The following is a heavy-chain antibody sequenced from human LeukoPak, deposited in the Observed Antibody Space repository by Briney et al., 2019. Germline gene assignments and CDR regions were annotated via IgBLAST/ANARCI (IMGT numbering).Heavy chain of an antibody. J-gene: IGHJ4*02. Sequence: ASVKVSCKASGYTFTAYYIHWVRQAPGQGLEWMGWINPNSGGTNYAQNLQGRVTMTRDTSISTAYVELSGLRSDDTAIYYCARDPQRFSSSTPGDYWGQGTLVTVSS. CDR2: INPNSGGT. CDR1: GYTFTAYY. D-gene: IGHD6-6*01. V-gene: IGHV1-2*02. CDR3: ARDPQRFSSSTPGDY.